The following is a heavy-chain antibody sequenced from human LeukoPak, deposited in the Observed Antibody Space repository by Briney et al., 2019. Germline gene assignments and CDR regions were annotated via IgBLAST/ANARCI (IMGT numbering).Heavy chain of an antibody. CDR1: GGSISSTSYY. Sequence: PSETLSLTCTVSGGSISSTSYYWGWIRQPPGKGLEWIGSIYHSGSDYYNPSLKSRVTISVDTSKNQFSLKLSSVTAADTAVYYCARVWGYSYGYFDYWGQGSLVTVSS. CDR2: IYHSGSD. D-gene: IGHD5-12*01. CDR3: ARVWGYSYGYFDY. J-gene: IGHJ4*02. V-gene: IGHV4-39*07.